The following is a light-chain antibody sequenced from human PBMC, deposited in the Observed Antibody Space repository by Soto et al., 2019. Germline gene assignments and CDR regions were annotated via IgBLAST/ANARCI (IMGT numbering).Light chain of an antibody. J-gene: IGKJ5*01. Sequence: EIVLTQSPGTLSLSPGETATLSCRASQSVSSNLSWYQQKPGRAPRLLIYGASSRATSIPDRLSGSGSGTDFTLAINRLEPEDFAVYYCQQYGSSLITFGQGTRLEIK. CDR3: QQYGSSLIT. CDR1: QSVSSN. V-gene: IGKV3-20*01. CDR2: GAS.